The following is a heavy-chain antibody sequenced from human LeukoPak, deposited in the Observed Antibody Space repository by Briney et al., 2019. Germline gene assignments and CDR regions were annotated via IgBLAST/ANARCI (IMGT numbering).Heavy chain of an antibody. V-gene: IGHV3-9*01. Sequence: GGSLRLSCAASGFTFDDYAMHWVRQAPGKGLEWVSGISWNSGSIGYADSVKGRFTISRDNAKNSLYLQMNSLRAEDTALYYCAKDGGGDPEDGPHDYWGQGTLVTVSS. CDR3: AKDGGGDPEDGPHDY. CDR2: ISWNSGSI. J-gene: IGHJ4*02. D-gene: IGHD2-21*02. CDR1: GFTFDDYA.